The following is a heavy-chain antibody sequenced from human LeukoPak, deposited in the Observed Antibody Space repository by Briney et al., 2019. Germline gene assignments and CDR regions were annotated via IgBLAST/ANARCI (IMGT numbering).Heavy chain of an antibody. Sequence: PGGSLRLSCAASGFTFSSYSMNWVRQAPGKGLEWVSSISSGSSYIYYADSVKGRFTISRDNAKNSLYLQMNSLRAEDTAVYYCARGLEVVVVATFDYWGQGTLVTVSS. D-gene: IGHD2-15*01. V-gene: IGHV3-21*01. CDR1: GFTFSSYS. CDR2: ISSGSSYI. J-gene: IGHJ4*02. CDR3: ARGLEVVVVATFDY.